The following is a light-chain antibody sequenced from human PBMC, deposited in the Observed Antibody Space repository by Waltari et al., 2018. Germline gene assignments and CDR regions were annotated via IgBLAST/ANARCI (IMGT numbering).Light chain of an antibody. CDR3: YSYAGGRV. CDR2: EVT. CDR1: SSDVGSSNL. V-gene: IGLV2-23*02. Sequence: QSALTQPASVSGSPGQSITISCTGSSSDVGSSNLVSWYLQHPGKAPKLIIYEVTQRPSGVSNRFSGSKSGNTASLTISGLQAEDEADYCYSYAGGRVFGTGTKVTVL. J-gene: IGLJ1*01.